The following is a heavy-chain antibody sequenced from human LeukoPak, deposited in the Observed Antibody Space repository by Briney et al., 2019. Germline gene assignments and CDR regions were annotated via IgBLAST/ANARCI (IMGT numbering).Heavy chain of an antibody. CDR3: ATAVGGYDGRFFDY. Sequence: SETLSLTCTVSGGSLSSGGHYWSWIRQHPGKGLEWIGYICYSGSTYYNPSLKSRVTISVDTSKNQLSLKLSSVTAADTAVYYCATAVGGYDGRFFDYWGQGTLVTVSS. CDR1: GGSLSSGGHY. V-gene: IGHV4-31*03. J-gene: IGHJ4*02. CDR2: ICYSGST. D-gene: IGHD5-12*01.